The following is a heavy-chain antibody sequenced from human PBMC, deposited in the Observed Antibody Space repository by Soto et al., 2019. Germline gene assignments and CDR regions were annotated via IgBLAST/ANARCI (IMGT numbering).Heavy chain of an antibody. CDR1: GFIFSRYA. Sequence: EVPVLESGGGLVQPGGCLRLSCAASGFIFSRYAMNWVRQAPGQGLEWVSGISGSGTSTYYAASVTGRFTIPSDNSNSTVFRQMNSLGAEDTAMYYGAKDRGRITGVPDYGGQGTLVTVSS. J-gene: IGHJ4*02. D-gene: IGHD2-2*01. CDR2: ISGSGTST. CDR3: AKDRGRITGVPDY. V-gene: IGHV3-23*01.